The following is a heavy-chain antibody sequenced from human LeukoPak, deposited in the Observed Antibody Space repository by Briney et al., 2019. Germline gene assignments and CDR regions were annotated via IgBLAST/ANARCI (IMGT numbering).Heavy chain of an antibody. CDR3: ARTAPAYSSSYDFDY. J-gene: IGHJ4*02. V-gene: IGHV1-69*01. Sequence: SVKVSCKASGGTFSSYAISWVRQAPGQGLEWMGGIIPIFGTANYAQKFQGRVTITADESTSTAYMELSSLRSEDTAVYYCARTAPAYSSSYDFDYWGQGTLVTVSS. D-gene: IGHD6-6*01. CDR1: GGTFSSYA. CDR2: IIPIFGTA.